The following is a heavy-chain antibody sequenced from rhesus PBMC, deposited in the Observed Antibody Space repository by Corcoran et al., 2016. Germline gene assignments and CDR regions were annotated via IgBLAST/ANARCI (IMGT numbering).Heavy chain of an antibody. CDR1: GFTFSSYW. V-gene: IGHV3-16*02. J-gene: IGHJ6*01. D-gene: IGHD6-31*01. CDR3: TRDSSGWYYYGLDS. Sequence: EVQLVESGGGLVQPGGSLRLSCAASGFTFSSYWMSWVRQAPGKGLDWVGRVKKKTDGATETYAESVKGRFTISRDDSKNTVYLQMNSLQTEDTAVYYCTRDSSGWYYYGLDSWGQGVVVTVSS. CDR2: VKKKTDGATE.